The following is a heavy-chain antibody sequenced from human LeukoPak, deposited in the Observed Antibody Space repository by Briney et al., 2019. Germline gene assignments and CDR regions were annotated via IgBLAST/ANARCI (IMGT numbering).Heavy chain of an antibody. CDR3: ARDYYGSGTGYYMDV. J-gene: IGHJ6*03. CDR1: GYTLTGNY. CDR2: ISPNNGGA. D-gene: IGHD3-10*01. V-gene: IGHV1-2*02. Sequence: ASVKVSCKASGYTLTGNYIHWVRQAPGQGLEWMGWISPNNGGADYAQKFQGRVIMTRDTSISTAYMELSNLRSDDTAVYYCARDYYGSGTGYYMDVWGKGTTVTVSS.